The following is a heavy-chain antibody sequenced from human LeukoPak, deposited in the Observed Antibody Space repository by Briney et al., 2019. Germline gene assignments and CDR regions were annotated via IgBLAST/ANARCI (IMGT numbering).Heavy chain of an antibody. CDR3: ARDLDGGWSNVGVFDY. CDR1: GYTFTNFG. V-gene: IGHV1-18*01. J-gene: IGHJ4*02. D-gene: IGHD6-19*01. CDR2: ISAYNGNT. Sequence: GASVKVSCKASGYTFTNFGISWVRQAPGQGLEWMGWISAYNGNTNYAQKLQGRVTMTTDTSTSTAYMELRSLRSDDTAVYYCARDLDGGWSNVGVFDYWGQGTLVTVSS.